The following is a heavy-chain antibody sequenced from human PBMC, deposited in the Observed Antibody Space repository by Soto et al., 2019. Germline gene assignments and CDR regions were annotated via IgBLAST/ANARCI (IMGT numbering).Heavy chain of an antibody. J-gene: IGHJ4*02. V-gene: IGHV3-23*01. CDR1: GLSFSSYA. CDR2: ISRSGNST. CDR3: AKDAKILDWLPTSYYFDF. Sequence: EVQVLESVGGLAQPGRSLRLSCAVSGLSFSSYAMTWVRQSPGKGLEWVSSISRSGNSTYSADSVRGRFTISRDNSKNTLYLQMNSLRAEDTAVYYCAKDAKILDWLPTSYYFDFWGQGTLVTVSS. D-gene: IGHD3-9*01.